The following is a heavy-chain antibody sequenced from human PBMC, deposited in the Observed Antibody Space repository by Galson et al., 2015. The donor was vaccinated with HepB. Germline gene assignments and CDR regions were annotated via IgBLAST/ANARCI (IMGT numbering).Heavy chain of an antibody. V-gene: IGHV3-48*01. CDR1: GFTFSSYS. Sequence: SLRLSCAASGFTFSSYSMNWVRQAPGKGLEWVSYISSSSSTIYYADSVKGRFTISRDNAKNSLYLQMNSLRAEDTAVYYCVTCSSTSCYNAFDIWGQGTMVTVSS. J-gene: IGHJ3*02. CDR2: ISSSSSTI. D-gene: IGHD2-2*02. CDR3: VTCSSTSCYNAFDI.